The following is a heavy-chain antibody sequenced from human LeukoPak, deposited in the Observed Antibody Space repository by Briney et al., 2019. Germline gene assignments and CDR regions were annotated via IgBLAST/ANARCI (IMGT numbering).Heavy chain of an antibody. Sequence: ASVKVSCKACGYTFTSYSMHWVLQAHGQGLGWMGIINPSGGSTTYAQKFQGRVTMTRDTSTSTVYMELSSLRSEDTAVYYCARDGHMASALYYFDYWGQGTLVTVSS. CDR1: GYTFTSYS. J-gene: IGHJ4*02. D-gene: IGHD6-6*01. CDR2: INPSGGST. V-gene: IGHV1-46*01. CDR3: ARDGHMASALYYFDY.